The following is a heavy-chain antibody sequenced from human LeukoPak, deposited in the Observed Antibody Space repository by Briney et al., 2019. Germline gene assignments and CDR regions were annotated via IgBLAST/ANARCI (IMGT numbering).Heavy chain of an antibody. Sequence: GESLKISCKGSGYSFTNYWIDWVRQMPGKGLEWMGIIYPGDSDTTYNPSFQGQVTISADKSINTACLQWSSLKASDTAIYYCARRGNNYFDFWGQGTLVTVSS. CDR2: IYPGDSDT. V-gene: IGHV5-51*01. CDR1: GYSFTNYW. J-gene: IGHJ4*02. CDR3: ARRGNNYFDF.